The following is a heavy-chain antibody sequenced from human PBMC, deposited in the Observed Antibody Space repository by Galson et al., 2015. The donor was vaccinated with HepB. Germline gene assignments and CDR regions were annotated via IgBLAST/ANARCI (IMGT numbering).Heavy chain of an antibody. V-gene: IGHV4-30-2*01. CDR1: GGSMNSDTYS. J-gene: IGHJ5*02. CDR2: IYYSGNT. D-gene: IGHD2-21*01. CDR3: ARRAYCGIDCYFDP. Sequence: TLSLTCAVSGGSMNSDTYSWSWIRQPPGKGLEWIGYIYYSGNTYYSPSLKSRVTISVDKPKNQFSLKLNSVTAADTAVYYCARRAYCGIDCYFDPWGQGILVTVSS.